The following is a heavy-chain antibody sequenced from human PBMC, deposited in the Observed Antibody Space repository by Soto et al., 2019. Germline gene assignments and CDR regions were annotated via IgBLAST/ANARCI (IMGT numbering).Heavy chain of an antibody. J-gene: IGHJ5*02. V-gene: IGHV4-34*01. CDR3: ARGNIAAAGTIGWFDP. CDR2: INHSGST. CDR1: GGSFSGYY. D-gene: IGHD6-13*01. Sequence: QVQLQQWGAGLLKPSETLSLTCAVYGGSFSGYYWSWIRQPPGKGLEWIGEINHSGSTNYNPSLKSRVTISVDTSKNQFSLKLSSVTAADTAVYYCARGNIAAAGTIGWFDPWGQGTLVTVSS.